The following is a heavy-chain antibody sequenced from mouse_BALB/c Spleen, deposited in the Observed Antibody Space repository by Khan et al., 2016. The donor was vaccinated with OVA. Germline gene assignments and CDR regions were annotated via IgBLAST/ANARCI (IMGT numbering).Heavy chain of an antibody. J-gene: IGHJ3*01. CDR2: IYPSDSYI. CDR3: TREGDDGSAFAY. V-gene: IGHV1-69*02. D-gene: IGHD2-3*01. CDR1: GYTFTNSW. Sequence: VELVESGTELVRPGASVKLSCKASGYTFTNSWINWVKQRPGQGLEWIGNIYPSDSYINYNQKFRDKATLTVDKSSTTAYMHLSSPTSEDSAVYYCTREGDDGSAFAYWGQGTLVTVSA.